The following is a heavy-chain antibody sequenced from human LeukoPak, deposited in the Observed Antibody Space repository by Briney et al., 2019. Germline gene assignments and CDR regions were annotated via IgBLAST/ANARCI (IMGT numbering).Heavy chain of an antibody. CDR3: AKPVGSSSWYDY. D-gene: IGHD6-13*01. CDR1: GFTFSSYA. J-gene: IGHJ4*02. CDR2: ISGSGGST. Sequence: GGSLRLSCAASGFTFSSYALSWVRQAPGKGLEWVSAISGSGGSTYYADSVKGRFTISRDNSKNTLYLQMNSLRAEDTAVYYCAKPVGSSSWYDYWGQGTLVTVSS. V-gene: IGHV3-23*01.